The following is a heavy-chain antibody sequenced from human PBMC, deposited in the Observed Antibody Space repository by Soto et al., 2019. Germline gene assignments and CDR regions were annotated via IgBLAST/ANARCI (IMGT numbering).Heavy chain of an antibody. J-gene: IGHJ6*02. Sequence: ASVKVSCKASGYTFTSYGISWVRQAPGQGLEWMGWISAYNGNTNYAQKLQGRVTMTTDTSTSTAYMELRSLRSDDTAVYYCARDSGSPYYYYYGMDVWGQGTTVTVS. CDR3: ARDSGSPYYYYYGMDV. V-gene: IGHV1-18*01. D-gene: IGHD1-26*01. CDR2: ISAYNGNT. CDR1: GYTFTSYG.